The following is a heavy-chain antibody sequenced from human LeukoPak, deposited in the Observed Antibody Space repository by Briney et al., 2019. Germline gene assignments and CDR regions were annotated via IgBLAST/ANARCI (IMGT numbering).Heavy chain of an antibody. V-gene: IGHV3-33*01. CDR3: ARDAALYRYEH. D-gene: IGHD3-16*02. J-gene: IGHJ4*02. CDR1: GFSVSGTG. Sequence: GRSLRLSCAASGFSVSGTGIHWVRQAPDRGLEWIADLWGDGIKDYYADSVEGRFTVSRDIAKNAVHLHMNNLRADDTAVYYCARDAALYRYEHWGQGTLVTVSS. CDR2: LWGDGIKD.